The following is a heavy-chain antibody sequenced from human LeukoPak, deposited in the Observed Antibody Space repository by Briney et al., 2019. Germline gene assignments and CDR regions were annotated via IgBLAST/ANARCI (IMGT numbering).Heavy chain of an antibody. D-gene: IGHD3-10*01. CDR1: GFTFSSYA. V-gene: IGHV3-30-3*01. CDR2: ISYDGSNK. J-gene: IGHJ5*02. CDR3: ARDGSGSYDNWFDP. Sequence: GRSLRLSCAASGFTFSSYAIHWVRQAPGKGLEWVAVISYDGSNKYYADSVKGRFTISRDNSKNTLYLQMNSLRAEDTAAYYCARDGSGSYDNWFDPWGQGTLVTVSS.